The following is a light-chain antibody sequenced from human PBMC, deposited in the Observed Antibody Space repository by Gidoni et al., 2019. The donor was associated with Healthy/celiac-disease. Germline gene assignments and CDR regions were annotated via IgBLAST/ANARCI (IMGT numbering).Light chain of an antibody. V-gene: IGKV1-5*03. J-gene: IGKJ1*01. Sequence: DFELTESPSTLSASLRASVTITCRASKSIRSWLAWYQQKPGKAPKLLIYKASSLESGVPSRFSGSGSGTEFTLTISSLQPDDFATYYCQQDNSYPLTFGQGTKVEIK. CDR3: QQDNSYPLT. CDR2: KAS. CDR1: KSIRSW.